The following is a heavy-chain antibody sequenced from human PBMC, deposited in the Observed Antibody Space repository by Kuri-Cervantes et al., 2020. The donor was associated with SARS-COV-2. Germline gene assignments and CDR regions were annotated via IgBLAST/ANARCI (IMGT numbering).Heavy chain of an antibody. CDR2: INPNSGGT. D-gene: IGHD3-22*01. J-gene: IGHJ3*02. CDR1: GYTFTGYY. Sequence: ASVKVSCKASGYTFTGYYMHWVRQAPGQGLEWMGWINPNSGGTNYAQKFQGWVTMNRDTSISTVYMELSRLRSDDTAVYYCARSTPFRRLAVISQGGAFDIWGQGTMVTVSS. V-gene: IGHV1-2*04. CDR3: ARSTPFRRLAVISQGGAFDI.